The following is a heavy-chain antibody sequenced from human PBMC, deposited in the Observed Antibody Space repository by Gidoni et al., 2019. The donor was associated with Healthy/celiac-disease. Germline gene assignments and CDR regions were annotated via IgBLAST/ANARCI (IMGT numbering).Heavy chain of an antibody. CDR2: IYPGDSDT. J-gene: IGHJ4*02. V-gene: IGHV5-51*01. CDR1: GYSFTIYW. Sequence: EVQLVQSGAEVTKPGESLNISCKGSGYSFTIYWIGWVRQMPGKGLEWMGIIYPGDSDTRYSPSFQGQVTISADKSISTAYLQWSSLKASDTAMYYCAREGAPDYYGSGSYKYWGQGTLVTVSS. D-gene: IGHD3-10*01. CDR3: AREGAPDYYGSGSYKY.